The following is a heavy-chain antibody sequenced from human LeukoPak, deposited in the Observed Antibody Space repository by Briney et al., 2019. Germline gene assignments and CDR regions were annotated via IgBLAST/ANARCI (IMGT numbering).Heavy chain of an antibody. CDR2: ICWGGGST. D-gene: IGHD3-10*01. J-gene: IGHJ4*02. Sequence: PGGSLRLSCAASGFTFDDYAMHWVRHAPGKGLEWVSLICWGGGSTYYADSVKGRFTISRDNSKNSLHLHMNSLRAEDTALYYCAKDRSGNSYGHFDYWGQGTLVTVSS. CDR1: GFTFDDYA. CDR3: AKDRSGNSYGHFDY. V-gene: IGHV3-43D*04.